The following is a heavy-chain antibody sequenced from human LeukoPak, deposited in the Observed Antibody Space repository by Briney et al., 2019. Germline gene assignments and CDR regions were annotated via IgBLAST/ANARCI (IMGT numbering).Heavy chain of an antibody. Sequence: GGSLRLSCTVSGFTVSSNYMSWVRQAPGKGLEWVSVIYSGGSTYYADSVKGRFTISRDNSKNTLYLQMNSLRAEDTAVYYCARVSLRIAASGTNYYYYMDVWGKGTTVTISS. J-gene: IGHJ6*03. CDR2: IYSGGST. CDR1: GFTVSSNY. V-gene: IGHV3-53*01. D-gene: IGHD6-13*01. CDR3: ARVSLRIAASGTNYYYYMDV.